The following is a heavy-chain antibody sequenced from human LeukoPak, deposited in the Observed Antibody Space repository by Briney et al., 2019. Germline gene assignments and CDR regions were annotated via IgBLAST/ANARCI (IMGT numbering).Heavy chain of an antibody. V-gene: IGHV4-34*01. CDR1: GGSFSGYY. D-gene: IGHD3-3*01. CDR2: INHSGST. CDR3: ARGRITVFGVVSPTFDY. Sequence: SETLSLTCAVYGGSFSGYYWSWIRQPPGKGLEWIGEINHSGSTNYNPSLKSRVTISVDTSKNQFSLKLSSVTAADTAVYYCARGRITVFGVVSPTFDYWGQGTLVTVSS. J-gene: IGHJ4*02.